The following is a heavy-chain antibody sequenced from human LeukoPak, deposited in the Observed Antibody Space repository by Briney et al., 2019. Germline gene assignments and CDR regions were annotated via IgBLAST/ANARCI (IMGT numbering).Heavy chain of an antibody. D-gene: IGHD3-22*01. CDR1: GFTFNRYN. CDR3: ASPYYYDGSSYYHFFDH. V-gene: IGHV3-21*01. CDR2: ISTSSSYI. J-gene: IGHJ4*02. Sequence: GGSLRLSCAASGFTFNRYNMNWVRRAPGKGLEWVSSISTSSSYIYYADSVRGRFTISRDNAKNSLYLQMNSLRAEDTAVYYCASPYYYDGSSYYHFFDHWGQGTLVTVSS.